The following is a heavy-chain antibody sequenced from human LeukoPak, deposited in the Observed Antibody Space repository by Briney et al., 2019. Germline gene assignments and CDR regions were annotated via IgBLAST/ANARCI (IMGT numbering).Heavy chain of an antibody. CDR1: GFTVSNFY. CDR2: ISGSGGST. J-gene: IGHJ3*02. Sequence: GGSLRLSCAASGFTVSNFYMSWVRQAPGKGLEWVSAISGSGGSTYYADSVKGRFTISRDNSKNTLYLQMNSLRAEDTAVYYCAKDREYYYDSSGYYQDAFDIWGQGTMVTVSS. CDR3: AKDREYYYDSSGYYQDAFDI. D-gene: IGHD3-22*01. V-gene: IGHV3-23*01.